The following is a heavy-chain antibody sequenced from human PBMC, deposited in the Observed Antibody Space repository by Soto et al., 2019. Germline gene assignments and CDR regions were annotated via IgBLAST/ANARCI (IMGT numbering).Heavy chain of an antibody. CDR1: GFTFSSYA. CDR3: ARALVVDNYRVNYYYYGMDV. J-gene: IGHJ6*02. Sequence: QVQLVESGGGVVQPGRSLRLSCAASGFTFSSYAMHWVRQAPGKGLEWVAVISYDGSNKYYADSVKGRFTISRDNSKNTLYLQMNSLRAEDTAVYYCARALVVDNYRVNYYYYGMDVWGQGTTVTVSS. D-gene: IGHD3-22*01. V-gene: IGHV3-30-3*01. CDR2: ISYDGSNK.